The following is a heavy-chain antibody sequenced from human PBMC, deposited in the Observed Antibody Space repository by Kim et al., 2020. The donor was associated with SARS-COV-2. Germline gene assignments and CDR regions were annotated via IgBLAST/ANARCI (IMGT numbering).Heavy chain of an antibody. J-gene: IGHJ4*02. D-gene: IGHD5-12*01. Sequence: GGSLRLSCAASGFTVSSNYMSWVRQAPGKGLEWVSVIYSGGSTYYADSVKGRFTISRDNSKNTLYLQMNSLRAEDTAVYYCARAYSGYSGYYGWGQGTLVTVSS. CDR2: IYSGGST. V-gene: IGHV3-66*01. CDR3: ARAYSGYSGYYG. CDR1: GFTVSSNY.